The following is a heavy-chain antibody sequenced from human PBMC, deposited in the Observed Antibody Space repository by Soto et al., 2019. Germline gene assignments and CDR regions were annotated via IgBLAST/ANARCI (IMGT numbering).Heavy chain of an antibody. V-gene: IGHV1-18*01. CDR2: ISAYNGNT. Sequence: GASVKVSCKASGYTFTSYGISWVRQAPGQGLEWMGWISAYNGNTNYAQKLQGRVTMTTDTSTSTAYMELRSLRSDDTAVYYCARDVDTAMVIYYYCGMDVWGQGTTVTVS. CDR3: ARDVDTAMVIYYYCGMDV. CDR1: GYTFTSYG. J-gene: IGHJ6*02. D-gene: IGHD5-18*01.